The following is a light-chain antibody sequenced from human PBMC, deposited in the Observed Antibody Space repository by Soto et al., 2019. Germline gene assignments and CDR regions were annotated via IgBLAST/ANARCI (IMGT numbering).Light chain of an antibody. CDR3: LQHNSYPAT. J-gene: IGKJ1*01. CDR1: QGIRND. V-gene: IGKV1-17*01. Sequence: DIQMTQSPSSLSASVGDRVTITCRASQGIRNDLDWYQKKPGKAPKRLIYAAFNLQSGVPSRFSGSGSGTEFTLTITSLQPEDFATYYCLQHNSYPATFGQGTMVEIK. CDR2: AAF.